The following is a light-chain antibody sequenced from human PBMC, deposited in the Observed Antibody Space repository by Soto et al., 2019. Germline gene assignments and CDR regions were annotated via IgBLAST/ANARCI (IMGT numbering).Light chain of an antibody. CDR2: GAS. V-gene: IGKV3-15*01. Sequence: EVVMTQSPATLSMSPGERATLSCRASQSVSSSLAWYQQKPGQAPRLLIYGASTRATGIPDRFSGSGSETEFTLNIRSLQAEDFAIYYCQQYNNWWTFGQGTKVEIK. J-gene: IGKJ1*01. CDR3: QQYNNWWT. CDR1: QSVSSS.